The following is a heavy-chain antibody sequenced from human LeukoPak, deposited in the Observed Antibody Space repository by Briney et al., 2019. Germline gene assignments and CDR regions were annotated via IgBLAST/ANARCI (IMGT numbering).Heavy chain of an antibody. CDR1: GFTFSSYW. J-gene: IGHJ5*02. CDR3: ARDIRGYSGYLTA. D-gene: IGHD5-12*01. CDR2: IKQDGSEK. Sequence: HPGGSLRLSCAASGFTFSSYWMSWVRQAPGKGLEWVANIKQDGSEKYYVDSVKGRFTISRDNAKNSLYLQMNGLRAEDTAVYYCARDIRGYSGYLTAWGQGTLVTVSS. V-gene: IGHV3-7*01.